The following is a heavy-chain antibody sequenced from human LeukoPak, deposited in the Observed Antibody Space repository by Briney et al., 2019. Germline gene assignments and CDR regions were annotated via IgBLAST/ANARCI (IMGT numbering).Heavy chain of an antibody. Sequence: GGSLRLPCVASGLTFSINSMSWVRQAPGKGLEWVSGIRGSSDDTTYPDSVKGRFTISRDNSKNTLYLQMNSLRAEDTAVYYCARVDLGHCTPTNCREFDYWGQGTLVTVSS. CDR3: ARVDLGHCTPTNCREFDY. J-gene: IGHJ4*02. D-gene: IGHD2-2*01. V-gene: IGHV3-23*01. CDR1: GLTFSINS. CDR2: IRGSSDDT.